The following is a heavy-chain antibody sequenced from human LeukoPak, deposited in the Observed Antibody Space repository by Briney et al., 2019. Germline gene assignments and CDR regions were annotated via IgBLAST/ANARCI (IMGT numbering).Heavy chain of an antibody. V-gene: IGHV1-46*01. Sequence: GASVKVSCKAAGYTFTSHYMHWVRQAPGQGPEWMGIINPSGGSTSYAQKFQGRVTMTRDTSTSTVYMELSSLRSEDTAVYYCARGPLHDYGDIWGQGTMITVSS. J-gene: IGHJ3*02. CDR3: ARGPLHDYGDI. D-gene: IGHD4-17*01. CDR1: GYTFTSHY. CDR2: INPSGGST.